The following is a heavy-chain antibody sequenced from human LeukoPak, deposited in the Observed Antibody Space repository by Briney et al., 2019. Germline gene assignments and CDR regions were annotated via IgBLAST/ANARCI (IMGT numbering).Heavy chain of an antibody. J-gene: IGHJ3*02. V-gene: IGHV3-23*01. Sequence: GGSLRLSCAASGFTFSSYAMSWVRQAPGKGLEWVSAISGSGGSTYYADSVKGRFTISRDNSKNTLYLQMNSLRAEDTAVYYCAKGVVVVPAANDASDIWGQGTMVTVSS. CDR1: GFTFSSYA. D-gene: IGHD2-2*01. CDR3: AKGVVVVPAANDASDI. CDR2: ISGSGGST.